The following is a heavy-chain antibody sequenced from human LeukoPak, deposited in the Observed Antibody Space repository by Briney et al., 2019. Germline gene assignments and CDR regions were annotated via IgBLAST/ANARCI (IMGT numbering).Heavy chain of an antibody. CDR2: ISYDGSNK. V-gene: IGHV3-30*01. CDR1: GFTFSSYA. J-gene: IGHJ4*02. Sequence: PGGSLRLSCAASGFTFSSYAMHWVRQAPGKGLEWVSGISYDGSNKYYADSVKGRFTISRDNSKNTLYLQMNSLRAEDTAVYYCARDGLMVYGFFDYWGQGTLVTVSS. D-gene: IGHD2-8*01. CDR3: ARDGLMVYGFFDY.